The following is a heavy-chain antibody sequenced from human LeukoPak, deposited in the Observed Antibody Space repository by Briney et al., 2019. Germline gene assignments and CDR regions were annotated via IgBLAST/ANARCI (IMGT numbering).Heavy chain of an antibody. CDR3: AKRDTAMVTGSLFDY. CDR2: IRYDGGNK. V-gene: IGHV3-30*02. D-gene: IGHD5-18*01. CDR1: GFTFSSYG. J-gene: IGHJ4*02. Sequence: PGGSLRLSCAASGFTFSSYGMHWVRQAPGKGLEWVAFIRYDGGNKYYADSVKGRFTISRDNSKNTLYLQMNSLRAEDTAVYYCAKRDTAMVTGSLFDYWGQGTLVTVSS.